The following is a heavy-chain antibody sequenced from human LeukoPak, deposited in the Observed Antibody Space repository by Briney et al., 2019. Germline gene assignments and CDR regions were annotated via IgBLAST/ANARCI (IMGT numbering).Heavy chain of an antibody. D-gene: IGHD3-22*01. Sequence: GGSPRLSCAASGFTFSSYGMHWVRQAPGKGLEWVAVIWYDGSNKYYADSVKGRFTISRDNSKNTLYLQMNSLRAEDTAVYYCARDVDSSGYSLNYFDYWGQGTLVTVSS. J-gene: IGHJ4*02. V-gene: IGHV3-33*01. CDR3: ARDVDSSGYSLNYFDY. CDR2: IWYDGSNK. CDR1: GFTFSSYG.